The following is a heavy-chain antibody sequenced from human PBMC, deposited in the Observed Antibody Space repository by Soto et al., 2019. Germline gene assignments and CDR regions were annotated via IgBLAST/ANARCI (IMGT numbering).Heavy chain of an antibody. CDR2: ISGSGGST. V-gene: IGHV3-23*01. Sequence: EVQLLESGGGLVQPGGSLRLSCAASGFTFSSYAMSWVRQAPGKGLEWVSAISGSGGSTYYADSVKGRFTISRDNSKNTLYLQMSRLRAEATAVYYCAKLLDYDILTGYIDYWGQGTLVTVSS. CDR3: AKLLDYDILTGYIDY. CDR1: GFTFSSYA. D-gene: IGHD3-9*01. J-gene: IGHJ4*02.